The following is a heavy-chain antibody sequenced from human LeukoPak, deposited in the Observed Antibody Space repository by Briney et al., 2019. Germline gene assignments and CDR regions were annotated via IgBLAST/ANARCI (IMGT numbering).Heavy chain of an antibody. J-gene: IGHJ4*02. CDR1: GGTFSSYA. Sequence: GASVKVSCKASGGTFSSYAISWVRQAPGQGLEWMGWINPNSGGTNYAQKFQGRVTMTRDTSISTAYMELSRLRSDDTAVYYCARDGLIVGARWAVVDYWGQGTLVTVSS. CDR2: INPNSGGT. CDR3: ARDGLIVGARWAVVDY. D-gene: IGHD1-26*01. V-gene: IGHV1-2*02.